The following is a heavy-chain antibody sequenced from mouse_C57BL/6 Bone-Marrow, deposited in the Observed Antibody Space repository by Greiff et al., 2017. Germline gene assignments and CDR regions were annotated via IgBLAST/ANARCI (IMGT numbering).Heavy chain of an antibody. CDR1: GFSLTSYG. Sequence: QVQLKESGPGLVAPSQSLSITCTVSGFSLTSYGVSWVRQPPGKGLEWLGVIWGDGSTNYHSALISRLSISKDNSKSQVFLKLTSLQTDDTATYYCAKAAEAWFAYWGQGTLVTVSA. J-gene: IGHJ3*01. CDR2: IWGDGST. CDR3: AKAAEAWFAY. V-gene: IGHV2-3*01.